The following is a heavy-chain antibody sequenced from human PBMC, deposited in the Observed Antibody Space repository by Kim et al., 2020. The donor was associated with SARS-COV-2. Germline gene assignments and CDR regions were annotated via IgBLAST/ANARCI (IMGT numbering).Heavy chain of an antibody. D-gene: IGHD3-3*01. CDR3: TRVKYDFWRFDYYYYMDV. Sequence: GGSLRLSCTASGFTFGDYAMSWVRQAPGKGLEWVGFIRSKAYGGTTEYAASVKGRFTISRDDSKSIAYLQMNSLKTEDTAVYYCTRVKYDFWRFDYYYYMDVWGQGTTVTVSS. CDR1: GFTFGDYA. CDR2: IRSKAYGGTT. V-gene: IGHV3-49*04. J-gene: IGHJ6*03.